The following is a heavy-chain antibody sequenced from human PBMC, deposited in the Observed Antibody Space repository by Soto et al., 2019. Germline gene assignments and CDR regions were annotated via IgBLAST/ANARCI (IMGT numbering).Heavy chain of an antibody. Sequence: QVQLVQSGAEVKKPGASVKVSCKASGYTFTSYAMHWVRQAPGQRLEWMGWINAGNGNTKYSQKFQGRVTITRDTSESTAYMELSSLRSEDTAVYYCARDSITIFGVVITQISDAFDIWGQGTMVTVSS. CDR1: GYTFTSYA. CDR3: ARDSITIFGVVITQISDAFDI. CDR2: INAGNGNT. J-gene: IGHJ3*02. V-gene: IGHV1-3*01. D-gene: IGHD3-3*01.